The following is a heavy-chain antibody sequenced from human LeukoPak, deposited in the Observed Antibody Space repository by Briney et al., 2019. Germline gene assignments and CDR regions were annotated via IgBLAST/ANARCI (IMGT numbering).Heavy chain of an antibody. CDR3: AMNWNCDY. V-gene: IGHV3-64D*09. CDR2: ISSGGST. Sequence: PGGSLRLSCSASGFTSSSYAMLWVRQAPGKGLECVSAISSGGSTHYADSVKGRFTISRDDSENTLYLQMTSLRTEDTAVYYCAMNWNCDYWGQGTLVTVSS. CDR1: GFTSSSYA. J-gene: IGHJ4*02. D-gene: IGHD1-1*01.